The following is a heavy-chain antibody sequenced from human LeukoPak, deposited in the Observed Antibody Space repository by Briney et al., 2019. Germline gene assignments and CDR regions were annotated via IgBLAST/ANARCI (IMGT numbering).Heavy chain of an antibody. V-gene: IGHV1-18*01. CDR2: ISAYNGNT. J-gene: IGHJ4*02. CDR1: XYTFTSYG. D-gene: IGHD2-15*01. CDR3: ASLVVVAATRSYFDY. Sequence: ASVXXXCKXSXYTFTSYGXSWVRQGPGQGGEGMGWISAYNGNTNYAQKLQGRVTMTRDKSTSTAYREMRRLRSDDTAVYYCASLVVVAATRSYFDYWGQGTLVTVSS.